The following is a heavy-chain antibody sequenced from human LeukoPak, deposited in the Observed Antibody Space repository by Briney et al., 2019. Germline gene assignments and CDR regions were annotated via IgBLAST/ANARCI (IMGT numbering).Heavy chain of an antibody. CDR1: GGTFSSYA. J-gene: IGHJ6*02. Sequence: ASVKVSCKASGGTFSSYAIGWVRQAPGQGLEWMGGIIPIFGTANYAQKFQGRVAITADESTSTAYMELSSLRSEDTAVYYCARAELGITIFGAARCMDVWGQGTTVTVSS. D-gene: IGHD3-3*01. V-gene: IGHV1-69*13. CDR2: IIPIFGTA. CDR3: ARAELGITIFGAARCMDV.